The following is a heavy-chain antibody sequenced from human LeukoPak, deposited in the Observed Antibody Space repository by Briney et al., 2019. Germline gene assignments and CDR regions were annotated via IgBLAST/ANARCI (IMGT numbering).Heavy chain of an antibody. CDR3: ARGLSHDYYYYYYMDV. CDR1: GGTFSSYA. D-gene: IGHD2-8*01. CDR2: IIPIFGTA. J-gene: IGHJ6*03. V-gene: IGHV1-69*06. Sequence: SVKVSCKASGGTFSSYAISWVRQAPGQGLEWMGGIIPIFGTANYAQKFQGRVTITADKSTSTAYMELSSLRSEDTAVYYCARGLSHDYYYYYYMDVWGKGTTVTVSS.